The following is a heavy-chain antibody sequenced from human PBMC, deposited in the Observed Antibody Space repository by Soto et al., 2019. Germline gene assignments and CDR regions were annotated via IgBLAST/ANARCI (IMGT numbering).Heavy chain of an antibody. CDR2: IYYSGST. J-gene: IGHJ5*02. CDR3: ARHHWNYGANWFDP. CDR1: GGSISSSSYY. V-gene: IGHV4-39*01. D-gene: IGHD1-7*01. Sequence: KASETLSLTCTVSGGSISSSSYYWGWIRQPPGKGLEWIGSIYYSGSTYYNPSLKSRVTISVDTSKNQFSLKLSSVTAADTAVYYCARHHWNYGANWFDPWGQGTLVTVS.